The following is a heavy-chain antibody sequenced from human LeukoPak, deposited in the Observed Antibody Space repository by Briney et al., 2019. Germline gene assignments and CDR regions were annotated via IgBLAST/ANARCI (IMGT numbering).Heavy chain of an antibody. CDR1: GFTFSSHG. Sequence: GGSLRLSCAASGFTFSSHGIHWVRQAPGKGLEWVAVISYDGNKKYYADSVKGRFTISRDNPKNTLYLQMNSLRPEDTAVYHCAKDSGSYAYNWFDPWGQGTLVTVSS. J-gene: IGHJ5*02. CDR2: ISYDGNKK. CDR3: AKDSGSYAYNWFDP. V-gene: IGHV3-30*18. D-gene: IGHD1-26*01.